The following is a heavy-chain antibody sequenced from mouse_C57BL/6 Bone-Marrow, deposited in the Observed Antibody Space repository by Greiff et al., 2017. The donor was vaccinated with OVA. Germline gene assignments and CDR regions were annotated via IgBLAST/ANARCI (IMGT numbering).Heavy chain of an antibody. J-gene: IGHJ2*01. CDR1: GYTFTSYW. V-gene: IGHV1-72*01. CDR2: IDPNSGGT. D-gene: IGHD2-3*01. Sequence: QVQLKQPGAELVKPGASVKLSCKASGYTFTSYWMHWVKQRPGRGLEWIGRIDPNSGGTKYNEKFKSKATLTVDKPSSTAYMQLSSLTSEDSAVYYCARRRDDGYPYYFDYWGQGTTLTVSS. CDR3: ARRRDDGYPYYFDY.